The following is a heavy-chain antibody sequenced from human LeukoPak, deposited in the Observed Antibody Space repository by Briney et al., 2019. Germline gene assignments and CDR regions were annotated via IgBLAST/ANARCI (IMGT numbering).Heavy chain of an antibody. CDR2: ISAYNGNT. CDR3: ARDRWFGDPLFDY. CDR1: GYTFTSYG. J-gene: IGHJ4*02. V-gene: IGHV1-18*01. D-gene: IGHD3-10*01. Sequence: ASVKVSCKASGYTFTSYGISWVRQASGQGLEWMGWISAYNGNTNYAQKLQGRVTMTTDTSTSTAYRELRSLRSDDTAVYYCARDRWFGDPLFDYWGQGTLVTVSS.